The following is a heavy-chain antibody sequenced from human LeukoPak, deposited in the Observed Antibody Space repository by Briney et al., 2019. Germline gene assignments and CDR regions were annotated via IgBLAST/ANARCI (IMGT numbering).Heavy chain of an antibody. CDR1: GYTFTSYY. D-gene: IGHD6-19*01. J-gene: IGHJ5*02. CDR2: INPNGGST. CDR3: ARGGSIAVTGTQFDP. V-gene: IGHV1-2*02. Sequence: ASMKFSCKASGYTFTSYYLNWVRQAPGQGLEWMGTINPNGGSTASAQKFQGRVTMTRDTSINTAYMELSRLRSDDTAVYYCARGGSIAVTGTQFDPWGQGTLVTVSS.